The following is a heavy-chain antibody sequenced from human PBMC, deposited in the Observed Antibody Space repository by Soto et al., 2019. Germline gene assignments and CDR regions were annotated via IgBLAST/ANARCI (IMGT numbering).Heavy chain of an antibody. J-gene: IGHJ4*02. V-gene: IGHV3-30*18. CDR2: ISYDGSNK. Sequence: QVQLVESGGGVVQPGRSLRLSCAASGFTFSSYGMHWVRQAPGKGLEWVAVISYDGSNKYYADSVEGRFTISRDNSKNTLYLQMNSLRAEDTAVYYCGKPDRRDSSGYPDYWGQGTLVTVSS. CDR3: GKPDRRDSSGYPDY. D-gene: IGHD3-22*01. CDR1: GFTFSSYG.